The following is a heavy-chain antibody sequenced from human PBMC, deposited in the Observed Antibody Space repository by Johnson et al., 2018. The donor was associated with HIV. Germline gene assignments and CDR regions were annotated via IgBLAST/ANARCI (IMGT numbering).Heavy chain of an antibody. J-gene: IGHJ3*02. CDR1: GLTFSNYW. CDR3: ARDAAPYYYDSSGGGGFDI. CDR2: INSDGSST. D-gene: IGHD3-22*01. V-gene: IGHV3-74*01. Sequence: VQLVESGGGLVQPGGSLRLSCAASGLTFSNYWMHWVRQAPGKGPVWVSRINSDGSSTSYADSVKGRFTISRDNAKNTLYLQMNSLRAEDTAVYYCARDAAPYYYDSSGGGGFDIWGQGTMVTVSS.